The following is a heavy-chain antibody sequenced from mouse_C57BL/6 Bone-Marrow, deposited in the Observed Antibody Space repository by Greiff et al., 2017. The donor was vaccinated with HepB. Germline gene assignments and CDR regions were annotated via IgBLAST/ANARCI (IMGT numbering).Heavy chain of an antibody. V-gene: IGHV1-82*01. CDR2: IYPGDGDT. J-gene: IGHJ2*01. CDR3: ARWGGSSYGGY. Sequence: QVQLQQSGPELVKPGASVKISCKASGYAFSSSWMNWVKQRPGKGLEWIGRIYPGDGDTNYNGKFKGKATLTADKSSSTAYMQLSSLTSEDSAVYFCARWGGSSYGGYWGQGTTLTVSS. CDR1: GYAFSSSW. D-gene: IGHD1-1*01.